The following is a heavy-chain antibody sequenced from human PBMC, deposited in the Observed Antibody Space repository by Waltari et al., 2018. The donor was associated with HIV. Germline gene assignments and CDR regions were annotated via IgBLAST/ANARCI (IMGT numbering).Heavy chain of an antibody. V-gene: IGHV1-69*13. Sequence: QVQLVQSGAEVKKPGSSVKVSCKASGGTFGRYALSWVRRAPGQGLEWMGGINPIFGTANYSQKFQGRVPITSDESTSTAYMELSSLRSEDTAVYYCARIHHNYGDPAVDYWGQGTLVTVSS. CDR2: INPIFGTA. CDR1: GGTFGRYA. CDR3: ARIHHNYGDPAVDY. J-gene: IGHJ4*02. D-gene: IGHD4-17*01.